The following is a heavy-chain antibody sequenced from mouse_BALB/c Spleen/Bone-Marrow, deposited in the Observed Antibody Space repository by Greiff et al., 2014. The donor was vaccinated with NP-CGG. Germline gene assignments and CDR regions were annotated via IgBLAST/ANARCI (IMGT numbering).Heavy chain of an antibody. D-gene: IGHD1-1*01. CDR2: INPSNVDT. Sequence: QVQLKESGAELVKPGASVKLSCKASGCTFTSYYTFWVKQRPGQGLEWIGEINPSNVDTNFNEKFKSKATLTVDKSSNTAYMQLSSLTSEDSAVYYCSRGCYGSTYYYAMDYWGQGTSVTVSS. V-gene: IGHV1S81*02. CDR3: SRGCYGSTYYYAMDY. J-gene: IGHJ4*01. CDR1: GCTFTSYY.